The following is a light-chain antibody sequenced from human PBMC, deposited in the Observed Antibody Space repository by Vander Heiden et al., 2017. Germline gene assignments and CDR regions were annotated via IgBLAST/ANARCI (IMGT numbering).Light chain of an antibody. CDR3: QVWDGGSELLVV. V-gene: IGLV3-21*02. J-gene: IGLJ2*01. CDR2: DDI. Sequence: SYVLTHPPSVSVAPGQTASITCGGRDIERKSGQWDRQRPGQAPLLVVDDDIDRPSGIPERFSGANSGNTATLIITGVEAGDEGDYFGQVWDGGSELLVVFGGGTKLTVL. CDR1: DIERKS.